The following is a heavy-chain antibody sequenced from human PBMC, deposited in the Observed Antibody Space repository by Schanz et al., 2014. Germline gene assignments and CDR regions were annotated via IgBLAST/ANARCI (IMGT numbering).Heavy chain of an antibody. CDR2: TSNDGSFT. Sequence: EVQLVESGGGLVQPGGSLRLSCAASGFTFSDSWMHWVRQAPGKGLVWVSRTSNDGSFTTFADSVKGRFTISRDNAKNSHYLRMNSLRVEDTAVFYCVKIGYTHWSLDDWGQGILVTVSS. J-gene: IGHJ4*02. CDR3: VKIGYTHWSLDD. V-gene: IGHV3-74*01. D-gene: IGHD6-13*01. CDR1: GFTFSDSW.